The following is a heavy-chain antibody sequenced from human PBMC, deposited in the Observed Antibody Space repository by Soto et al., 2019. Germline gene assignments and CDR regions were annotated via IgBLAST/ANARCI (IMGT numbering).Heavy chain of an antibody. Sequence: GESLKISCKGSGYSFTTYWIGWVRQMPGKGLEWMAIIHPGDSDTRYSPSLQGRVTISADKSISTVYLQWSSLKASDTAMYYCARWTYDLGRQNLFDLWGQGTLVTVSS. J-gene: IGHJ5*02. CDR1: GYSFTTYW. CDR3: ARWTYDLGRQNLFDL. V-gene: IGHV5-51*01. D-gene: IGHD3-3*01. CDR2: IHPGDSDT.